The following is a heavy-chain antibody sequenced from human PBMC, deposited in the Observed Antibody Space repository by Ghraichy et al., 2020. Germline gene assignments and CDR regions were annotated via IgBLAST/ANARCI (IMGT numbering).Heavy chain of an antibody. CDR3: ARTRYCSGGSCYLGVYYYGMDV. CDR2: IYYSGST. J-gene: IGHJ6*02. D-gene: IGHD2-15*01. V-gene: IGHV4-31*03. CDR1: GGSISSGGYY. Sequence: TLSLTCTVSGGSISSGGYYWSWIRQHPGKGLEWIGYIYYSGSTYYNPSLKSRVTISVDTSKNQFSLKLSSVTAADTAVYYCARTRYCSGGSCYLGVYYYGMDVWGQGTTVTVSS.